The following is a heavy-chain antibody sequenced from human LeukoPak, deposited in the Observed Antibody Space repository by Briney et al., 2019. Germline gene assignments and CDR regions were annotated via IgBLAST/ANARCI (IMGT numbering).Heavy chain of an antibody. V-gene: IGHV3-11*04. CDR2: ISSSGSTI. CDR3: ARGRKNVKLSDFDY. D-gene: IGHD2/OR15-2a*01. J-gene: IGHJ4*02. CDR1: GFTFSDYY. Sequence: KLGGSLRLSCAASGFTFSDYYMSWIRQAPGKGLEWVSYISSSGSTIYYADSVKGRFTISRDNAKNSLYLQMNSLRAEDTAVYYCARGRKNVKLSDFDYWGQGTLVTVSS.